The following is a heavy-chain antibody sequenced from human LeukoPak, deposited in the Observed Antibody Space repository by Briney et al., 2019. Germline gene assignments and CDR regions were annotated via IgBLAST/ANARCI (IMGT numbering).Heavy chain of an antibody. Sequence: PGRSLRLSCAASGFTFKNYGMHCVRQAPGKGLEWVPYINSGSSTIYYADSVKGRFTISRDNAKNSLYLQMNSLRDEDTAVYYCAGDRHRTGWYYCVYWGQGTLVTVSS. D-gene: IGHD6-19*01. V-gene: IGHV3-48*02. CDR3: AGDRHRTGWYYCVY. J-gene: IGHJ4*02. CDR1: GFTFKNYG. CDR2: INSGSSTI.